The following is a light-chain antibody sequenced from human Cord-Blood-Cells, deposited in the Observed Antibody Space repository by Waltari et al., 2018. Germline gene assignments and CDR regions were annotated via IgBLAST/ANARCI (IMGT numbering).Light chain of an antibody. CDR1: QSVSSN. V-gene: IGKV3-15*01. CDR3: QQYNNWPPLT. CDR2: GAS. J-gene: IGKJ4*01. Sequence: TQSPATLSVSPGERATLSCRASQSVSSNLAWYQQKPGQAPRLLIYGASTRATGIPARFSGSGSGTEYTLTISSLQSEDFAVYYCQQYNNWPPLTFGGGTKVEIK.